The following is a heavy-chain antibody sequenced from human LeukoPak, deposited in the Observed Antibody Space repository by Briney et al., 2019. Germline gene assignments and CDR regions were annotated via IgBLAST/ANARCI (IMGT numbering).Heavy chain of an antibody. CDR3: AREYDDSSGYYDAFDI. D-gene: IGHD3-22*01. J-gene: IGHJ3*02. CDR1: GYIFTSYD. V-gene: IGHV1-18*01. CDR2: ISAYNGNT. Sequence: ASVKVSCKSSGYIFTSYDIRWVRQAPGQGLGWMGWISAYNGNTNYAQKPQGRVTMTTDTSTSTAYMGLRSLRSDDKAVYYCAREYDDSSGYYDAFDIWGQGTMVTVSS.